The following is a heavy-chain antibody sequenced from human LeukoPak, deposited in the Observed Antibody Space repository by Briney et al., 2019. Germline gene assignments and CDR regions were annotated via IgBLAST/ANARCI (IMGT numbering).Heavy chain of an antibody. CDR2: IYYSGST. CDR3: ARGPGYSGLDD. J-gene: IGHJ4*02. Sequence: SETLSLTCTVSGGSISSYYRSWIRQPPGKGLEWIGYIYYSGSTNYNPSLKSRVTISVDTSKNQFSLKLSSVTAADTAVYYCARGPGYSGLDDWGQGTLVTVSS. V-gene: IGHV4-59*01. CDR1: GGSISSYY. D-gene: IGHD5-12*01.